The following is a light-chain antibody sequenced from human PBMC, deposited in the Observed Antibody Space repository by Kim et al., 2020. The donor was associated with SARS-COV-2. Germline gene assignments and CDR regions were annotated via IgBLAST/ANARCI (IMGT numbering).Light chain of an antibody. Sequence: QRVTISCTGSSSNIGAPYDVHWYQQFPGAAPKRLIYGNNNRPSGVPDRFSGSKSGTSASLAITGLQAEDEADYYCQSYDSSLSASVFGGGTQLTVL. CDR2: GNN. CDR3: QSYDSSLSASV. V-gene: IGLV1-40*01. J-gene: IGLJ3*02. CDR1: SSNIGAPYD.